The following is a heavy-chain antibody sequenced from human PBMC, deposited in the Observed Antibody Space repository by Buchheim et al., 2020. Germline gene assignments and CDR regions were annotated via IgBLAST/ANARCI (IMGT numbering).Heavy chain of an antibody. Sequence: QVQLVQSGAEVKKPGASVKVSCKASGYTFTGHYIHWVRQAPGQGLEWMGIINPRTGNTVHAQKFQGRLTVTRDTSTSAIYMDLNNLKSEDTAVYYCARDLGLVGTMWGPYFDFWGQGTL. J-gene: IGHJ4*02. CDR2: INPRTGNT. CDR1: GYTFTGHY. CDR3: ARDLGLVGTMWGPYFDF. D-gene: IGHD1-26*01. V-gene: IGHV1-46*03.